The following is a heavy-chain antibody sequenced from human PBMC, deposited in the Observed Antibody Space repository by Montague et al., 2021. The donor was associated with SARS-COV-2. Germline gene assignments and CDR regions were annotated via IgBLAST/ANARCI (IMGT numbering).Heavy chain of an antibody. D-gene: IGHD3-9*01. Sequence: SETLSLTCTVSGGYINYYYWTWIRQPPGKELEWIGYIHYNGTTNYNPSLKSRVTISLDTSKNQFSLTLNSVTAADTAVYYCARRTDILTGYYDYWGQGTLVTVSS. CDR1: GGYINYYY. CDR3: ARRTDILTGYYDY. J-gene: IGHJ4*02. CDR2: IHYNGTT. V-gene: IGHV4-59*01.